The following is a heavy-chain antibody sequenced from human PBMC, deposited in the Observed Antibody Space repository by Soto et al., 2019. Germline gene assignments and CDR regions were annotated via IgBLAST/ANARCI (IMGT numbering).Heavy chain of an antibody. V-gene: IGHV3-15*01. D-gene: IGHD3-10*01. Sequence: PGGSLRLSCAASGFTFSNAWMSWVRQAPGKGLEWVGRIKSKTDGGTTDYAAPVKGRFTISRDDSKNTLYLQMNSLKTEDTAVYYCTTGVLLVRGIPGFDYWGQATLVTVSS. CDR3: TTGVLLVRGIPGFDY. CDR2: IKSKTDGGTT. J-gene: IGHJ4*02. CDR1: GFTFSNAW.